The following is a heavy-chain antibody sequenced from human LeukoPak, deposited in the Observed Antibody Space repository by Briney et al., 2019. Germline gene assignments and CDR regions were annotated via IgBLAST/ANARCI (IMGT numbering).Heavy chain of an antibody. CDR3: AKSHIVFYGMDV. Sequence: GGSPRLSCAASGFTFSSYAMSWVRQAPGKGLEWVSAISGSGGSTYYADSVKGRFTISRDNSKNTLYLQMNSLRAEDTAVYYCAKSHIVFYGMDVWGQGTTVTVSS. D-gene: IGHD2-15*01. CDR1: GFTFSSYA. J-gene: IGHJ6*02. V-gene: IGHV3-23*01. CDR2: ISGSGGST.